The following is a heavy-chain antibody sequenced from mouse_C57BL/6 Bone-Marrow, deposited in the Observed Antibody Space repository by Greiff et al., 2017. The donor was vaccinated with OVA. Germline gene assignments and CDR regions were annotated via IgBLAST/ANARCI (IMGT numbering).Heavy chain of an antibody. V-gene: IGHV1-4*01. CDR1: GYTFTSYT. CDR2: INPSSGYT. CDR3: ARKGYGSSSFDY. J-gene: IGHJ2*01. D-gene: IGHD1-1*01. Sequence: VQLQESGAELARPGASVKMSCKASGYTFTSYTMHWVKQRPGQGLEWIGYINPSSGYTKYNQKFKDKATLTADKSSSTSYMLLSRLTSEDAAVYYCARKGYGSSSFDYWGQGTTLTVSS.